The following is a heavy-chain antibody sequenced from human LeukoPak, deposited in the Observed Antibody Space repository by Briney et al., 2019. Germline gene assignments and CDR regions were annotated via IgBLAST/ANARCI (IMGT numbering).Heavy chain of an antibody. V-gene: IGHV1-8*01. D-gene: IGHD2-15*01. CDR1: GYTFISYD. J-gene: IGHJ4*02. Sequence: ASVKVSCKASGYTFISYDINWVRQATGQGLEWMGWMNPNSGNTGYAQKFQGRVTITRNTSISTAYMELSSLRSEDTAVYYCARRGNEGYCSGGNCYSYHYWGQGTLVTVSS. CDR2: MNPNSGNT. CDR3: ARRGNEGYCSGGNCYSYHY.